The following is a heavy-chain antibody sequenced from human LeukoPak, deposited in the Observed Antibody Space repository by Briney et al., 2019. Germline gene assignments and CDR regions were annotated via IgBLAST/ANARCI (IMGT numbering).Heavy chain of an antibody. V-gene: IGHV1-8*01. CDR2: MNPNSGNT. D-gene: IGHD3-10*01. J-gene: IGHJ3*02. Sequence: GASVKVSCKASGYTFTSYDINWVRQATGQGLEWMGWMNPNSGNTGYAQKFQGRVTMTRNTSISTAYMELSSLRSEDTAVYYCARVRGLLWFGELPLSDAFDIWGQGTMVTVSS. CDR3: ARVRGLLWFGELPLSDAFDI. CDR1: GYTFTSYD.